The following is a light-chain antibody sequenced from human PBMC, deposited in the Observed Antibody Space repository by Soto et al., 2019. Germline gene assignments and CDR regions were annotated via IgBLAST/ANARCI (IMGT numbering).Light chain of an antibody. V-gene: IGLV2-14*01. CDR2: DVS. J-gene: IGLJ3*02. Sequence: QSALTQPASVSGSPGQSITISCTGTRSDVGGYNYVSWYQQHPGKAPKLIIYDVSYRPSGVSDRFSASKSGNTASLTISGLQAEDEADYYCSSSSARSYIVLFGGGTKLTVL. CDR1: RSDVGGYNY. CDR3: SSSSARSYIVL.